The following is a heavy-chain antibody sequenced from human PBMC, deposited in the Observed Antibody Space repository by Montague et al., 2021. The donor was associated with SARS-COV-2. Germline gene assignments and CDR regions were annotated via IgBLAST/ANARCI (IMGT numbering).Heavy chain of an antibody. J-gene: IGHJ6*02. CDR3: ARGGYYDNTGYYSDYYYKMDV. D-gene: IGHD3-22*01. CDR2: IFHSGRT. Sequence: SETLSLTCTVSGGSIDSFYWSWIRRPPGKGLGWIGCIFHSGRTYYNPSLKSRVSMSVDTSKNQVSLRLSSLTAADTAVYYCARGGYYDNTGYYSDYYYKMDVWGQGTTVTVSS. CDR1: GGSIDSFY. V-gene: IGHV4-59*01.